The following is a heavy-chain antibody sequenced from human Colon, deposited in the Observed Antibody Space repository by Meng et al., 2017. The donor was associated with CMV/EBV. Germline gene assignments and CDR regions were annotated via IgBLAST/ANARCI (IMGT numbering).Heavy chain of an antibody. CDR2: IHDSEGT. V-gene: IGHV4-59*07. CDR3: ARGGYESGKYLVLDY. D-gene: IGHD2-2*01. J-gene: IGHJ4*02. Sequence: QVRVQEADPGLVKPSDTLALTCTVSDDSISSYHWQWIGQPPGKGLEWIGYIHDSEGTKYKPSLKSRVTISLDMSKSQFSLKLSSVSAADTAVYYCARGGYESGKYLVLDYWGQGALVTVSS. CDR1: DDSISSYH.